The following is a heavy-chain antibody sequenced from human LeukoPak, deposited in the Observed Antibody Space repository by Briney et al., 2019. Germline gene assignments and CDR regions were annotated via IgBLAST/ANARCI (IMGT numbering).Heavy chain of an antibody. CDR2: MYYSGNT. V-gene: IGHV4-39*01. D-gene: IGHD3-3*01. J-gene: IGHJ4*02. Sequence: SETLSLTCTVSGGSISSNTYFWAWIRQPPGKGLEWIGSMYYSGNTYYNPSLKSRVTISVDTSKNQFSLKLSSVTAADTAVYYCARHRKDFWSGAVPEFHYWGQGTLVTVSS. CDR1: GGSISSNTYF. CDR3: ARHRKDFWSGAVPEFHY.